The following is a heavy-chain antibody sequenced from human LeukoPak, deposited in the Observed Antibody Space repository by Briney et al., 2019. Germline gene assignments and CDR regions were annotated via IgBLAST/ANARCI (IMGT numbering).Heavy chain of an antibody. Sequence: SETLSLTCTVSGGSISSSSYCWGWIRQPPRKGLEWIGSIYFSGSTYYNPSLKSRVTISVDTSKNHFSLKLSSVTAADTAVYYCARSYYYGSGSYPAHFDYWGQGTLVTVSS. CDR2: IYFSGST. D-gene: IGHD3-10*01. V-gene: IGHV4-39*01. CDR1: GGSISSSSYC. CDR3: ARSYYYGSGSYPAHFDY. J-gene: IGHJ4*02.